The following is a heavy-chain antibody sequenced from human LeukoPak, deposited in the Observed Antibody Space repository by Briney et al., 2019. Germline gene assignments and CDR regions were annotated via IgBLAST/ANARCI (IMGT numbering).Heavy chain of an antibody. V-gene: IGHV3-21*04. Sequence: PGGSLRLSCAASGFTFSSYSMNWVRQAPGKGLEWVSSISSSSSYIYYADSVKGRFTISRDNSKNMLYLQMNSLRAEDTAIYYCARETYGDYYALAYWGQGTLVTVSS. CDR1: GFTFSSYS. D-gene: IGHD4-17*01. J-gene: IGHJ4*02. CDR3: ARETYGDYYALAY. CDR2: ISSSSSYI.